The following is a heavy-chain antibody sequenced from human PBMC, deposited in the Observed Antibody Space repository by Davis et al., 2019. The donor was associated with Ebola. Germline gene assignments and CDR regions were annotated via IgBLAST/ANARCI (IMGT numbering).Heavy chain of an antibody. V-gene: IGHV3-23*01. Sequence: PGGSLRLSCAESGFTFSRSGMSWVRQAPGKGLEWVSSISGSGGIRYYADSVRGRLTISRDNSNKTLFLQMNSLRAEDTAVYYCAKSGLSFGVVKYHYGMDVWGKGTTVTVSS. CDR3: AKSGLSFGVVKYHYGMDV. D-gene: IGHD3-3*01. CDR1: GFTFSRSG. CDR2: ISGSGGIR. J-gene: IGHJ6*04.